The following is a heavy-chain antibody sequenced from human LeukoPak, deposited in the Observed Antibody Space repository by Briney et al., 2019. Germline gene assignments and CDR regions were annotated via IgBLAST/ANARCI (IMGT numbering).Heavy chain of an antibody. CDR3: ARGARYCSGGSCYPGAFVY. CDR2: ISLDGSNN. V-gene: IGHV3-30*04. CDR1: GFTFSSYA. D-gene: IGHD2-15*01. J-gene: IGHJ4*02. Sequence: GGSLRLSCAASGFTFSSYALHWVRPAPGKGLEWVAVISLDGSNNYYADSVKGRFTIPRHNSKNTLYLQMNSLRAEDTAVYYCARGARYCSGGSCYPGAFVYWGQGTLVTVSS.